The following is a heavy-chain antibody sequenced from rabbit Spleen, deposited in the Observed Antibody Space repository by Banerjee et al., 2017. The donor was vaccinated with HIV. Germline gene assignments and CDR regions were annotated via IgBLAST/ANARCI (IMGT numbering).Heavy chain of an antibody. J-gene: IGHJ4*01. CDR1: GVSFSGDSS. CDR2: IYAGVSSNT. V-gene: IGHV1S40*01. D-gene: IGHD4-2*01. CDR3: ARDAAGREDFNL. Sequence: QSLEESGGDLVKPGASPTLSCTASGVSFSGDSSMCWVRQAPGKGLEWIVCIYAGVSSNTYYASWAIGRFTISKTSSTTVTLQVTSLTAADTATYFCARDAAGREDFNLWGQGTLVTVS.